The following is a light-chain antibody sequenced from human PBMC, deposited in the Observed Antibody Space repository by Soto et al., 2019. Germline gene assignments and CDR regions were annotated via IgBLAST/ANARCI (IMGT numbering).Light chain of an antibody. J-gene: IGKJ5*01. CDR2: GAS. CDR1: QSVTNSY. Sequence: EIVITQSPVTLSVSPGERATLSCRASQSVTNSYLAWYQQKPGQAPRLLIFGASTRAAGIPARFSGSGSGTEFTLTISSLQSEDFAVYYCQQRSNWPITFGQGTRLEIK. V-gene: IGKV3-15*01. CDR3: QQRSNWPIT.